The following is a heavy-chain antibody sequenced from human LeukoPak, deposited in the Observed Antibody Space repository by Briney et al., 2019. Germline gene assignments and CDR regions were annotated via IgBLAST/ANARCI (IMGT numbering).Heavy chain of an antibody. CDR2: IIPTFGTA. Sequence: SVKVSCKASGGTFSSYAISWVRQAPGQGLEWMGGIIPTFGTANYAQKFQGRVTITTDESTSTAYMELSSLRSEDTAVYYCARSTDIVVEPAARHFGAFDIWGQGTMVTVSS. CDR1: GGTFSSYA. CDR3: ARSTDIVVEPAARHFGAFDI. V-gene: IGHV1-69*05. D-gene: IGHD2-2*01. J-gene: IGHJ3*02.